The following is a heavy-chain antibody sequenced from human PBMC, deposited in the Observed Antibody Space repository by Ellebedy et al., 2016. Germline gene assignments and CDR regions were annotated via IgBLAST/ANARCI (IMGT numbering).Heavy chain of an antibody. Sequence: GESLKISCAGSGFTFGPYSMNWVRQAPGEGLEWVSSISSSSRFIYYADSVRGRFTVSRDISKNTLYLQMNSLRVEETAVYYCVRGGRSAGAFDFWGQGTLVTVSS. CDR2: ISSSSRFI. CDR1: GFTFGPYS. D-gene: IGHD6-19*01. V-gene: IGHV3-21*01. J-gene: IGHJ3*01. CDR3: VRGGRSAGAFDF.